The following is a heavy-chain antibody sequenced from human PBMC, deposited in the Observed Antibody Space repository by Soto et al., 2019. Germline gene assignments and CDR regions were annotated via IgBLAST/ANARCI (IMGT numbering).Heavy chain of an antibody. V-gene: IGHV1-18*01. CDR3: AREGLAPYYYYGMDV. CDR1: GYTFTRYV. J-gene: IGHJ6*02. Sequence: GASVKVSCKASGYTFTRYVISWVRQAPGQGLEWMGWISTYNGDTNYAQTFQGRVTMTTDTSTSTVHMEVRSLRSDDTAVYYCAREGLAPYYYYGMDVWGQGTPVTVSS. CDR2: ISTYNGDT.